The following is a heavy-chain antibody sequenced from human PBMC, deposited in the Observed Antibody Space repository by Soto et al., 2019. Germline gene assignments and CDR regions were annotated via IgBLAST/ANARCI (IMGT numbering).Heavy chain of an antibody. J-gene: IGHJ6*02. CDR3: ARDKWLQGRFYYYGLDV. D-gene: IGHD5-12*01. CDR1: GFPFGSYA. CDR2: VSYDGGHT. Sequence: QVQLVESGGGVVQPGGSLRLSCTASGFPFGSYAMHWVRQPPGKGLEWVAGVSYDGGHTHYADSVQGRFTISRDNSKHTLYLQMSSLRVDDTAVYYCARDKWLQGRFYYYGLDVWGQGTTVTVSS. V-gene: IGHV3-30-3*01.